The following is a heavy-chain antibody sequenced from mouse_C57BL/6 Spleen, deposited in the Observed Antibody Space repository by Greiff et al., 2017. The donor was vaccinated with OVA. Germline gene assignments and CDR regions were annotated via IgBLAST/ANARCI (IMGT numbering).Heavy chain of an antibody. CDR3: AQLLLYYFDY. CDR2: ISYDGSN. CDR1: GYSITSGYY. V-gene: IGHV3-6*01. Sequence: EVKLQESGPGLVKPSQSLSLTCSVTGYSITSGYYWNWIRQFPGNKLEWMGYISYDGSNNYNPSLKNRISITRDTSKNQFFLKLNSVTTEDTATYYCAQLLLYYFDYWGQGTTLTVSS. J-gene: IGHJ2*01. D-gene: IGHD1-1*01.